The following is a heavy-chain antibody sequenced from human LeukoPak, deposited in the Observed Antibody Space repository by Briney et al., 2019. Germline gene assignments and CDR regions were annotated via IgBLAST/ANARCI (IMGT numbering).Heavy chain of an antibody. CDR2: IWYDGSNK. D-gene: IGHD2-2*01. CDR3: ARDADEYCSSTTCRGGSFDI. J-gene: IGHJ3*02. V-gene: IGHV3-33*01. Sequence: GGSLRLSCAASGFTFSSYGMHWVRQAAGKGLEWVAVIWYDGSNKYYADSVKGRFTISRDDSKNTLYLQMNSLRAEDTAVYYCARDADEYCSSTTCRGGSFDIWGQGTMVTVSS. CDR1: GFTFSSYG.